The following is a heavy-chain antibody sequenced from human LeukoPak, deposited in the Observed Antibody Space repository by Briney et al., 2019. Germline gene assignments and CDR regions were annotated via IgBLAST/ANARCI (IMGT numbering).Heavy chain of an antibody. CDR2: ISSSSSTI. V-gene: IGHV3-48*01. Sequence: TGGSLRLSCAASGFTFSSYSMNRVRQAPGKGLEWVSYISSSSSTIYYADSVKGRFTISRDNAKNSLYLQMNSLRAEDQAVYYCARDAGGISYYMDVWGKGTTVTVSS. CDR3: ARDAGGISYYMDV. J-gene: IGHJ6*03. CDR1: GFTFSSYS. D-gene: IGHD6-13*01.